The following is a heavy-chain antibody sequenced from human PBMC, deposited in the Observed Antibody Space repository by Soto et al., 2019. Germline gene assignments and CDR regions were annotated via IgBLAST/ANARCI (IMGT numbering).Heavy chain of an antibody. CDR1: GFTFSSYG. D-gene: IGHD3-22*01. V-gene: IGHV3-30*18. CDR2: ISYDGTNI. Sequence: QVQLVESGGGVVQPGRSLRLSCAASGFTFSSYGMHWVRQAPGKGLEWVAVISYDGTNIYYADSVKGRFTISRDNSKNTLYLQMDSLRVEDTAVYYCAKSRLSYYVSSGYLSSPHDYWGQGTLVTVSS. J-gene: IGHJ4*02. CDR3: AKSRLSYYVSSGYLSSPHDY.